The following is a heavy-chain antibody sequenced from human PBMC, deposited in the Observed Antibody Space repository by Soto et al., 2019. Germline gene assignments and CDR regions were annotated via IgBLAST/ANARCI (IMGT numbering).Heavy chain of an antibody. V-gene: IGHV4-34*01. J-gene: IGHJ5*02. D-gene: IGHD2-15*01. CDR2: INHSGST. Sequence: QVQLQQWGAGLLKPSETLSLTCAVYGGSFSGYYWSWIRQPPGKGLEWLGEINHSGSTNYNPSLKSRVTISVDTSKTQFSLKLSSVTAADTAVYYCARGYPYCSGGSCYLGWFDPWGQGTLVTVSS. CDR3: ARGYPYCSGGSCYLGWFDP. CDR1: GGSFSGYY.